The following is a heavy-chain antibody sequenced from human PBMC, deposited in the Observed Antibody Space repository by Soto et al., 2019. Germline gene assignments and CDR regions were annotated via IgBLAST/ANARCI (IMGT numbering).Heavy chain of an antibody. CDR2: INPKSGGT. V-gene: IGHV1-2*04. CDR3: ARGDSTDCSNGVCSFFYNHDMDV. J-gene: IGHJ6*02. D-gene: IGHD2-8*01. CDR1: GYSFNDYH. Sequence: ASVKVSCKASGYSFNDYHMHWVRQAPGQGLEWLGRINPKSGGTSTAQKFQGWVTMTTDTSISTASMELTRLTSDDTAIYYCARGDSTDCSNGVCSFFYNHDMDVWGQGTTVTVSS.